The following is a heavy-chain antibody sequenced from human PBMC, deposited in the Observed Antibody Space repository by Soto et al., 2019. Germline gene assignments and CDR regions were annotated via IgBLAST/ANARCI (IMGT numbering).Heavy chain of an antibody. CDR1: RFTFSDYY. D-gene: IGHD4-17*01. V-gene: IGHV3-11*01. Sequence: GSLRLSCAASRFTFSDYYIHWILQTPGKGLEWISYISGNGEVIQYAASARGRFTISRDNAENSVYLEMESLRDEDTALYYCARDVDADFRTDFDYWGRGTLVTVSS. CDR2: ISGNGEVI. CDR3: ARDVDADFRTDFDY. J-gene: IGHJ4*02.